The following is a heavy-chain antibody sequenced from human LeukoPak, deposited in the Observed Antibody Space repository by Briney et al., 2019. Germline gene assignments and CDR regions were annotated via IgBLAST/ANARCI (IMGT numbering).Heavy chain of an antibody. Sequence: SQTLSLTCTVSGGSISSGDYYWSWIRQPPGRGLEWIGYIYYSGSTYYNPSLKSRVTISVDTSKNQFSLMLSSVTAADTAVYYCARDDYSSGWNNWFDPWGQGTLVTVSS. J-gene: IGHJ5*02. V-gene: IGHV4-30-4*01. D-gene: IGHD6-19*01. CDR3: ARDDYSSGWNNWFDP. CDR2: IYYSGST. CDR1: GGSISSGDYY.